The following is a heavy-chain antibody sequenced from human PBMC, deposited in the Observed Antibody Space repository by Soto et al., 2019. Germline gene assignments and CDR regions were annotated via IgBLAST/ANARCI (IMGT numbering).Heavy chain of an antibody. Sequence: GGSLRLSCAASGLTFGTYRMNWVRQAPGKGLEWISYISSSQKTIYYADSVRGRFTVSRDNAKNSLYLQMNSLRAEDTAVYYCAGRHYSYYHMDVWGKGTTVTVSS. CDR1: GLTFGTYR. J-gene: IGHJ6*04. CDR3: AGRHYSYYHMDV. V-gene: IGHV3-48*01. CDR2: ISSSQKTI. D-gene: IGHD6-6*01.